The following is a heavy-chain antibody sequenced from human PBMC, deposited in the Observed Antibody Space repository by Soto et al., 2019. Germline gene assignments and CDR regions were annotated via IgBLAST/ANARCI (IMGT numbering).Heavy chain of an antibody. D-gene: IGHD3-16*01. CDR2: ISAYSGKT. V-gene: IGHV1-18*01. Sequence: QVQLLQSGGEVKKPGASVKVSCKTSGYTFTTYGISWVRQAPGQGLEWVGWISAYSGKTHYAQKFQGKVTMTTDTSTNTAYLELRSLRSDETAVYYCARDPYLGDHQYWGQGTLVTVSS. CDR3: ARDPYLGDHQY. J-gene: IGHJ4*02. CDR1: GYTFTTYG.